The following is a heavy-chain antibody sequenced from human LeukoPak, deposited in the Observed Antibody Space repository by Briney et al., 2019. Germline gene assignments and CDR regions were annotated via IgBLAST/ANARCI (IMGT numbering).Heavy chain of an antibody. D-gene: IGHD1-26*01. V-gene: IGHV1-2*02. J-gene: IGHJ4*02. CDR3: ARTQYSGSYWTDY. Sequence: EASVKVSCKASGYTFTGYYMHWVRQAPGQGLEWMGWINPNSGGTNYAQKFQGRVTMTRDTSISTAYMELSRLRSDDTAVYYCARTQYSGSYWTDYWGQGTLVTVSS. CDR1: GYTFTGYY. CDR2: INPNSGGT.